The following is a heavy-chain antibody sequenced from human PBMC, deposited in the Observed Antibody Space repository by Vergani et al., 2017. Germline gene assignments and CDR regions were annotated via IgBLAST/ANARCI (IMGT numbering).Heavy chain of an antibody. J-gene: IGHJ4*02. V-gene: IGHV4-61*02. CDR3: ARGSXLGGSCYKPLFDY. D-gene: IGHD2-15*01. Sequence: QVQLQESGPGLVKPSQTLSLTCTVSGGSINSHNYYWSWIRQPAGKGLEWIGRIHTSGSTNYNPSLKSRVTMSEDTSTNQFSLNLTSVTAADTAVYFCARGSXLGGSCYKPLFDYWGQGILLTVSS. CDR2: IHTSGST. CDR1: GGSINSHNYY.